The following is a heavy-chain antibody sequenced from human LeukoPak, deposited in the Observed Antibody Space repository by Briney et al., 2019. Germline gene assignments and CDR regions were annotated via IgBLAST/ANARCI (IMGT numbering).Heavy chain of an antibody. D-gene: IGHD1-1*01. CDR2: ISYSGDNT. J-gene: IGHJ4*02. CDR1: GFTFGDNG. CDR3: ASWTIQHFDS. V-gene: IGHV3-23*01. Sequence: GGSLRLSCAASGFTFGDNGMSWVRQAPGKGLEWISTISYSGDNTHYADSVKGRFTISRDNSKGTLWLQMNSLRAEDTAVYYCASWTIQHFDSWGQGTLVTVSS.